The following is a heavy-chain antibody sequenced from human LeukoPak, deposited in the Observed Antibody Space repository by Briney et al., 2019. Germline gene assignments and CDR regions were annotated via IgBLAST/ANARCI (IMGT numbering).Heavy chain of an antibody. CDR3: ARESDDSSGYYPFGH. J-gene: IGHJ1*01. CDR1: GFTVSSNY. CDR2: IYSGGST. Sequence: GGSLRLSCAASGFTVSSNYMSWVRQAPGKGLEWVSVIYSGGSTYYADSVKGRFTISRDNSKNTLYLQMNSLRAEDTAVYYCARESDDSSGYYPFGHWGQGTLVTVSS. V-gene: IGHV3-53*01. D-gene: IGHD3-22*01.